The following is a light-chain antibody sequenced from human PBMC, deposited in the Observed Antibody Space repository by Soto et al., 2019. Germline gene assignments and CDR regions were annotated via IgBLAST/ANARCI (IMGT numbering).Light chain of an antibody. V-gene: IGKV1-39*01. CDR1: QDISNY. CDR3: QQSYSTPIT. J-gene: IGKJ5*01. Sequence: DIQMTQSPSSLSASVGDRVTITCQASQDISNYLNWYQQKLGKAPKLLIYAASSLQSGVPSRFSGSGSGTDFTLTISSLQPEDFATYYCQQSYSTPITFGQGTRLEIK. CDR2: AAS.